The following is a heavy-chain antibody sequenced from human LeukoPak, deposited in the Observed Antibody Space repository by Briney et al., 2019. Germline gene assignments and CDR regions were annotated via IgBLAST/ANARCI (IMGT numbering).Heavy chain of an antibody. V-gene: IGHV4-4*07. CDR1: GGSISSYC. D-gene: IGHD6-13*01. CDR2: IYTSGST. J-gene: IGHJ4*02. Sequence: PSETLSLTCTVSGGSISSYCWSWIRQPAGKGLEWIGRIYTSGSTNYNPSLKSRVTMSVDTSKNQFSLKLSSVTAADTAVYYCARYGYSSSWYYFDYWGQGTLVTVSS. CDR3: ARYGYSSSWYYFDY.